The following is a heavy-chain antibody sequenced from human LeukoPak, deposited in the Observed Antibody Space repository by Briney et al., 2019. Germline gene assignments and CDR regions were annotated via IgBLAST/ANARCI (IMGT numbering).Heavy chain of an antibody. V-gene: IGHV3-30-3*01. J-gene: IGHJ3*02. CDR1: GFAFSSYA. CDR3: ARVGVTRSFDI. Sequence: GGSLRLSCAASGFAFSSYAMHWVRQAPGKGLEWVAVISYDGSNKYYADSVKGRFTISRDNSKNTLYLQMNSLRAEDTAVYYCARVGVTRSFDIWGQGTMVTVSS. CDR2: ISYDGSNK. D-gene: IGHD1-26*01.